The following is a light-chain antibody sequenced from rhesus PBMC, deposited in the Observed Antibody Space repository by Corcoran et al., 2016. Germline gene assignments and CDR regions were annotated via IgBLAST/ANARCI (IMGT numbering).Light chain of an antibody. V-gene: IGKV1-22*01. CDR3: LKCTSSPYS. CDR1: LGISSW. J-gene: IGKJ2*01. Sequence: DIQMTQSPSSLSVSVGDKVTITCRASLGISSWLAWYQLKPGKAPKILIYKAFSLQGGDPSRFSGCGSRTDLTLTIRSVQPEDVTTYYWLKCTSSPYSVDKGDKLEIK. CDR2: KAF.